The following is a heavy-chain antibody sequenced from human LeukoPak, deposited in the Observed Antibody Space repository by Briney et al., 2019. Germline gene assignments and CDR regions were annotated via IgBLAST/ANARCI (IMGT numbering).Heavy chain of an antibody. D-gene: IGHD3-10*01. CDR2: ISYDGSNK. J-gene: IGHJ4*02. CDR3: AKDQWGSYYGSGDRRNYFDY. V-gene: IGHV3-30*18. CDR1: GFTFSSYG. Sequence: PGRSLRLSCAASGFTFSSYGMHWVRQAPGKGLEWVAVISYDGSNKYYADSVKGRFTISRDNSKNTLYLQMNSLRAEDTAVYYCAKDQWGSYYGSGDRRNYFDYWGQGTLVTVSS.